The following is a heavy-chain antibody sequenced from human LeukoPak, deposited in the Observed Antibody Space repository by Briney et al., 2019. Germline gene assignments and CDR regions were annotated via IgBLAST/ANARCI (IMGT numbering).Heavy chain of an antibody. V-gene: IGHV3-48*03. J-gene: IGHJ5*02. D-gene: IGHD3/OR15-3a*01. CDR3: ELDSYDIRPSDIWFDP. CDR1: GFTFSSYN. CDR2: IDRTGTSK. Sequence: GGSLRLSCAGSGFTFSSYNLNWVRQAPGRGLEWLSYIDRTGTSKYYADSVKGRFTISRDNGKNSLYLEMNSLTVEDSAVYYCELDSYDIRPSDIWFDPWGQGTLVTVSS.